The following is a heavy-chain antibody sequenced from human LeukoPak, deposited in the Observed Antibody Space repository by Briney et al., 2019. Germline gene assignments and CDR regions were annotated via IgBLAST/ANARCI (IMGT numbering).Heavy chain of an antibody. CDR2: INPNSGGT. Sequence: ASLKVSCKASGYTFTDYYVHWVRQAPGQGLEGMGWINPNSGGTNYAQKFQDRVTMTRDTSISTAYMELSSLRSDDTAVYYCARQANDHSGHDYWGQGTLVTVSS. D-gene: IGHD3-22*01. CDR3: ARQANDHSGHDY. V-gene: IGHV1-2*02. CDR1: GYTFTDYY. J-gene: IGHJ4*02.